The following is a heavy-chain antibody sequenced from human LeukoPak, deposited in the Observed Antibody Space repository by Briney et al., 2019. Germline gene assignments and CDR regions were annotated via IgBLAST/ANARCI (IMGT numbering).Heavy chain of an antibody. CDR3: ARRPNHYDTSGYDY. CDR1: GYTFSTAG. V-gene: IGHV1-18*01. CDR2: ISTYHGNT. Sequence: ASVKVSRKASGYTFSTAGIGWVRQAPGQVLEWMGWISTYHGNTNYAQIFQDRVTLTTDTSTSTAYMELRRLRSDDTAVYYCARRPNHYDTSGYDYWGQGTLVTVPS. J-gene: IGHJ4*02. D-gene: IGHD3-22*01.